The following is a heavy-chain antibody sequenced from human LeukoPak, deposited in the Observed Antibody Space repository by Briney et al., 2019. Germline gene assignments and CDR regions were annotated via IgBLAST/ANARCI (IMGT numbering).Heavy chain of an antibody. D-gene: IGHD5-24*01. J-gene: IGHJ4*02. Sequence: PGGSLRLSCAASGFTFSSYAMHWARQAPGKGLEWVAVISYDGSNKYYADSVKGRFTISRDNSKNTLYLQMNSLRAEDTAVYYCAKMAQNFDYWGQGTLVTVSS. CDR3: AKMAQNFDY. CDR2: ISYDGSNK. CDR1: GFTFSSYA. V-gene: IGHV3-30*18.